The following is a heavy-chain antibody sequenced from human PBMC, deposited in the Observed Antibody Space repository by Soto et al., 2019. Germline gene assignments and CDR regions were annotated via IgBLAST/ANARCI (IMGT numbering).Heavy chain of an antibody. CDR1: GYTFTSYG. Sequence: VASVKVSCKASGYTFTSYGISWVRQAPGQGLEWMGWISAYNGNTNYAQKLQGRVTMTTDTSTSTAYMELRSLRSDDTAVYYCARDDPYCSSTSCSGWFDPWGQGTLVTVSS. V-gene: IGHV1-18*04. J-gene: IGHJ5*02. D-gene: IGHD2-2*01. CDR2: ISAYNGNT. CDR3: ARDDPYCSSTSCSGWFDP.